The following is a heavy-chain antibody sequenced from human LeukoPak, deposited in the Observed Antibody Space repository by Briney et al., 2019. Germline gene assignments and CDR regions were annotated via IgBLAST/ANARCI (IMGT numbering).Heavy chain of an antibody. CDR3: AKWGDYNILTGYYDSDY. Sequence: GASLRLSCAASGFIFSNYAMSWVRQAPGKGLEWVSAITGSDDITYYADSVKGRFTISRDNSKNTLYLRVNSLRAEDTAIYYCAKWGDYNILTGYYDSDYWGQGTLVTVSS. CDR2: ITGSDDIT. J-gene: IGHJ4*02. V-gene: IGHV3-23*01. CDR1: GFIFSNYA. D-gene: IGHD3-9*01.